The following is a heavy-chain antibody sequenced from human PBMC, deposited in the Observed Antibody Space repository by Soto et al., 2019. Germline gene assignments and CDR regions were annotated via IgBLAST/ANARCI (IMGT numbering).Heavy chain of an antibody. CDR3: AKDRPYSGWYAPFDY. Sequence: GGSLRLSCAASGFIFISYAMSWVRQAPWKGLEWVSAISGSGGSTYYADSVKGRFTISRDNSKNTLYLQMNSLRAEDTAVYYCAKDRPYSGWYAPFDYWGQGTLVTVSS. J-gene: IGHJ4*02. D-gene: IGHD6-19*01. CDR1: GFIFISYA. V-gene: IGHV3-23*01. CDR2: ISGSGGST.